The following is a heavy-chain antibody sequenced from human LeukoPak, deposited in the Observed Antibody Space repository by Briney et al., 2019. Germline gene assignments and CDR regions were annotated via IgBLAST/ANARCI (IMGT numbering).Heavy chain of an antibody. V-gene: IGHV4-59*01. CDR1: GGSISSYY. CDR2: ISYSGST. J-gene: IGHJ6*02. CDR3: ARGMTVFGVVIKSGMDV. Sequence: SEALSLTCTVSGGSISSYYWTWIRQPPGQGLEWIGYISYSGSTNYNPSLKSRVTISRDTSKNQFSLKLTSVTAADTAVYYCARGMTVFGVVIKSGMDVWGQGTTVTVSS. D-gene: IGHD3-3*01.